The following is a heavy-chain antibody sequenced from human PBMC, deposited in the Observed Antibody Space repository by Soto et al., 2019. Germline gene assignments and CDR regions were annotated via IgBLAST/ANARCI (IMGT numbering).Heavy chain of an antibody. CDR1: GGSISSYY. J-gene: IGHJ5*02. V-gene: IGHV4-59*01. D-gene: IGHD6-19*01. CDR2: IYYSGST. Sequence: QVQLQESGPGLVKPSETLSLTCTVSGGSISSYYWSWIRQPPGKGLEWIGYIYYSGSTNYNPSLKSRVTIAVDTSKNQFSLKLSSVTAADTAVYYCARRQWLAISNWFDPWGQGTLVTVSS. CDR3: ARRQWLAISNWFDP.